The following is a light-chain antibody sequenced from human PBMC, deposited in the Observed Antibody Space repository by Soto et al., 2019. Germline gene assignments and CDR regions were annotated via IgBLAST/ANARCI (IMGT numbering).Light chain of an antibody. V-gene: IGKV1-5*03. CDR2: KAS. CDR3: HQYDSYPRT. CDR1: QSLNRDY. J-gene: IGKJ1*01. Sequence: IQMTQSPSTLSASLGDRVTMTCRASQSLNRDYLAWYQQKPGKAPKLLIYKASTLETDVPSRFSGGGSGTAFTLTNSSLQADVFATYYCHQYDSYPRTFGQGTKVDLK.